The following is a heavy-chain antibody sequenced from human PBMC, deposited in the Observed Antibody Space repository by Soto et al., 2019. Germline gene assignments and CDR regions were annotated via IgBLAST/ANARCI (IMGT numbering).Heavy chain of an antibody. Sequence: SQTLSLTCAISGDSVSSDTAAWSWIRRSPSRGLEWLGGTYYRAKWHSESALSVKSRITFNPDTAKNQFSLHLNSVTPEDTAVYYCVRLIGNSWLDFWGQGTLVTVSS. J-gene: IGHJ5*01. CDR3: VRLIGNSWLDF. CDR1: GDSVSSDTAA. V-gene: IGHV6-1*01. CDR2: TYYRAKWHS. D-gene: IGHD1-26*01.